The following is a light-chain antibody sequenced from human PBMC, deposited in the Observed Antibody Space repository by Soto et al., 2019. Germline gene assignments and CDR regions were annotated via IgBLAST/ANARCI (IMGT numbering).Light chain of an antibody. CDR1: QSVSSD. V-gene: IGKV3-15*01. CDR2: GAS. CDR3: QQSYSTPSIT. Sequence: EIVMTQSPATLSVSPGERATLSCRASQSVSSDLAWYHQKPGQAPRLLIYGASTRATGIPARFSGSGSGTDFTLTISSLQPEDFATYYCQQSYSTPSITFGQGTRLEIK. J-gene: IGKJ5*01.